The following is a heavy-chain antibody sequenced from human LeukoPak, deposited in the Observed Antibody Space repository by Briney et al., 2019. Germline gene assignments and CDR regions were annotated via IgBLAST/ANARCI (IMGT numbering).Heavy chain of an antibody. D-gene: IGHD3-22*01. V-gene: IGHV3-53*01. CDR3: AKSSDYYDSSGNDY. Sequence: GGSLRLSCAASGFAVSSNYMSWVRQAPGKGLEWVSVIYSGGSTDYADSVKGRFTISRDNSKNTLYLQMNSLRVEDTAVYYCAKSSDYYDSSGNDYWGQGTLVTVSS. CDR1: GFAVSSNY. J-gene: IGHJ4*02. CDR2: IYSGGST.